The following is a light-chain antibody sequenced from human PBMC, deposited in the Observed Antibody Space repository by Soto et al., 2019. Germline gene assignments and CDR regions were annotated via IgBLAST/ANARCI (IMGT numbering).Light chain of an antibody. CDR2: DAS. J-gene: IGKJ1*01. Sequence: DIQMTQSPSTLSASVGDRVTITCRASQSISSWLAWYQQKPGKAPKLLIYDASSLESGVPSRFSGSGSGTEFTLTISSLQPDDFATYCCQQNNSYSGTFGQGTKV. V-gene: IGKV1-5*01. CDR1: QSISSW. CDR3: QQNNSYSGT.